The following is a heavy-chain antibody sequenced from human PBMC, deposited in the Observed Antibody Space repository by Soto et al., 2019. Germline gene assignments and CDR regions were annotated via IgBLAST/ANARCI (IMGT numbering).Heavy chain of an antibody. V-gene: IGHV4-39*01. CDR3: ARMVGRGYSYGWIDY. J-gene: IGHJ4*02. Sequence: PSETLSLTCTVSGGSISSSSYYWGWIRQPPGKGLEWIGSIYYSGSTYYNPSLKSRVTISVDTSKNQFSLKLSSVTAADTAVYYCARMVGRGYSYGWIDYWGQGTLVTVS. CDR2: IYYSGST. D-gene: IGHD5-18*01. CDR1: GGSISSSSYY.